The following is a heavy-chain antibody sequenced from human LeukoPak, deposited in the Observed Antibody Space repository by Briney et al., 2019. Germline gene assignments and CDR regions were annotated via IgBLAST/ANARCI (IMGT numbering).Heavy chain of an antibody. CDR3: GRSLIPAAFGSGWFDP. CDR1: GGSISSGDFY. V-gene: IGHV4-30-4*01. CDR2: IYYSGST. J-gene: IGHJ5*02. D-gene: IGHD2-2*01. Sequence: SETLSLTCTVSGGSISSGDFYWSWIRQPPGKGLEWIGYIYYSGSTFSNASLKSRLTISLDTSKNQFSLKLSSVTAADTAVYYCGRSLIPAAFGSGWFDPWGQGTRVTVSS.